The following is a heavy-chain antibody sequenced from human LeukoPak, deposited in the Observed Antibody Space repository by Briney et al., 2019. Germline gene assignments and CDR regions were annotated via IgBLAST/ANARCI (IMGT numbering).Heavy chain of an antibody. CDR2: IASDGSST. V-gene: IGHV3-74*01. J-gene: IGHJ4*02. CDR1: GFTFSSYW. Sequence: QPGGSLRLSCAASGFTFSSYWMHWVRHAPGKGLVWVSRIASDGSSTTYADSVKGRFSISRDNAKNTLYLQMNSLRVEDTAVYYCARGRPHGNDYWGQGTLVTVSS. D-gene: IGHD4-23*01. CDR3: ARGRPHGNDY.